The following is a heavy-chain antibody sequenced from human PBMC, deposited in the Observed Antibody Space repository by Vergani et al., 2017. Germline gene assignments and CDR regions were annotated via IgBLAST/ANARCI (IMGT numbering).Heavy chain of an antibody. CDR1: GYSFTSYW. CDR2: IYPGDSDT. V-gene: IGHV5-51*01. CDR3: ARSTKCDLLWFGECWFDP. J-gene: IGHJ5*02. Sequence: EVQLVQSGAAVKKPGESLKISCKGSGYSFTSYWIGWVRQLPGKGLEWMGIIYPGDSDTRYSPSFQGQVTISADKSISTAYLQWSSLKASDTAMYYCARSTKCDLLWFGECWFDPWGQGTLVTVSS. D-gene: IGHD3-10*01.